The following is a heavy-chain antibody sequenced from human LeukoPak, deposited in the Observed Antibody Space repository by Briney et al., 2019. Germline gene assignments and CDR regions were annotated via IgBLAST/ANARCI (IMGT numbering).Heavy chain of an antibody. V-gene: IGHV3-15*01. D-gene: IGHD1-26*01. CDR2: IKSKTDGGTT. CDR3: TTDRIVGATTWFY. CDR1: GFTFSNAW. Sequence: GGSLRLSCEASGFTFSNAWMSWVRQAPGKGLEWVGRIKSKTDGGTTDYAAPVKGRFTISRDDSKNTLYLQMNSLKTEDTAVYYCTTDRIVGATTWFYWGQGTLVTVSS. J-gene: IGHJ4*02.